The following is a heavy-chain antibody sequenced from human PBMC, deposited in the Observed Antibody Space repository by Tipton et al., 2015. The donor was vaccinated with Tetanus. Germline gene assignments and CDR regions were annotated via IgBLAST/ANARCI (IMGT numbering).Heavy chain of an antibody. Sequence: LRLSCSVSGVSIKGGGFYWTWIRQPPGKGLEWIGYIYSPGTISYAPSLRGRATISFDSVKNHFSLSLSSVTAADTAMYYCARDGGNYFYYGMNVWGQGAAVTVSS. CDR1: GVSIKGGGFY. CDR2: IYSPGTI. J-gene: IGHJ6*02. V-gene: IGHV4-31*02. CDR3: ARDGGNYFYYGMNV.